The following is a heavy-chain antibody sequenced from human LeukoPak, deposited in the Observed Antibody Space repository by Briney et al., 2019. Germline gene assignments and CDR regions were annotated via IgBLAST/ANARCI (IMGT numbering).Heavy chain of an antibody. Sequence: SETLSLTCAVYGGSFSGYYWSWIRQPPGKGLEWSGEINHSGSTNYNPSLKSRVTISVDTSKNQFSLKLSSVTAADTAVYYCARGASIAARPDYWGQGTLVTVSS. CDR3: ARGASIAARPDY. CDR1: GGSFSGYY. J-gene: IGHJ4*02. D-gene: IGHD6-6*01. CDR2: INHSGST. V-gene: IGHV4-34*01.